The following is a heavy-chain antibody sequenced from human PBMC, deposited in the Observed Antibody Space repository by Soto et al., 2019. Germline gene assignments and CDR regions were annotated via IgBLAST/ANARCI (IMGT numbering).Heavy chain of an antibody. Sequence: QVQLVQSGAEVKKPGASVKVTCKASGYTIKTYGIDWVRQAPGQGLEWMGWISTYNAHTKYAQNLQGRVTMTTDTSTSTAYMELRSLTSDDTAVYYCARGYGDFDLCYHGLDVWGQGTTVTVSS. CDR1: GYTIKTYG. J-gene: IGHJ6*02. D-gene: IGHD4-17*01. V-gene: IGHV1-18*01. CDR3: ARGYGDFDLCYHGLDV. CDR2: ISTYNAHT.